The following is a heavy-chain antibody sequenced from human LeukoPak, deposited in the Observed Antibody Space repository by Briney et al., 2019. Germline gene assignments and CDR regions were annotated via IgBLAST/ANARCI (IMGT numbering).Heavy chain of an antibody. CDR3: ARLSDVYCSSTSCYYYGMDV. CDR1: GGSISSSSYY. CDR2: IYYSGST. J-gene: IGHJ6*02. V-gene: IGHV4-39*01. Sequence: SETLSLTCTVSGGSISSSSYYWGWIRQPPGKGLEWIGSIYYSGSTYCNPSLKSRVTISVDTSKDQFSLKLSSVTAADTAVYYCARLSDVYCSSTSCYYYGMDVWGQGTTVTVSS. D-gene: IGHD2-2*01.